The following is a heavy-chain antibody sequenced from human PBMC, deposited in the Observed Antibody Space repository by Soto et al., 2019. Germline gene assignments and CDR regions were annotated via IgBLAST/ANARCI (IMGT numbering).Heavy chain of an antibody. J-gene: IGHJ3*02. D-gene: IGHD2-8*01. CDR2: ISGSGGST. CDR1: GFTFSSYA. CDR3: AKDSCTNGVCIGAFDI. V-gene: IGHV3-23*01. Sequence: GGSLRLSCAASGFTFSSYAMSWVRQAPGKGLEWVSAISGSGGSTYYADSVKGRFTISRDNSKNTLYLQMNSLRAEDTAVYYCAKDSCTNGVCIGAFDIWGQGTMVTVSS.